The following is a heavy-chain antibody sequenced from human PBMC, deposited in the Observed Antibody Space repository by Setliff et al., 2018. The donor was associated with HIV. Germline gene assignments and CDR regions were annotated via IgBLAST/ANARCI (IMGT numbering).Heavy chain of an antibody. Sequence: PSETLSLTCTVSGGSINRNFWGWIRQPPGKGLEWIGYIDYSGNTNYHHYLSFRVTMSVVTSRNQFSLRLTSVTAADTAVYYCARRRPADSSTGEDSWTGTFDLWGLGTLVTVSS. CDR1: GGSINRNF. CDR3: ARRRPADSSTGEDSWTGTFDL. J-gene: IGHJ4*02. D-gene: IGHD3-3*01. V-gene: IGHV4-59*01. CDR2: IDYSGNT.